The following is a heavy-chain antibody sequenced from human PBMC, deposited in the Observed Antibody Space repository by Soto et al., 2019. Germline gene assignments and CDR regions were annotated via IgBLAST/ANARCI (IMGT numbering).Heavy chain of an antibody. V-gene: IGHV3-53*01. D-gene: IGHD3-22*01. J-gene: IGHJ1*01. CDR2: IYSGGST. Sequence: EGQLVEPGGGWIQPGGSLRLSCAASGFTASSNYMSWVRQAPGKGLEWVSVIYSGGSTYYADSVKGRFTISRDNSKNTLYLQMNSLRAEDTAVYYCARDRVESGYPEYFQHWGQGTLVTVSS. CDR3: ARDRVESGYPEYFQH. CDR1: GFTASSNY.